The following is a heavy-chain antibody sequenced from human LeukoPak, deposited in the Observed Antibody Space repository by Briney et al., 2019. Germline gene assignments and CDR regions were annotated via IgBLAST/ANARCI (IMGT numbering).Heavy chain of an antibody. CDR1: GFTFSSYA. J-gene: IGHJ6*02. Sequence: GGSLRLSCIASGFTFSSYAMNWVRQVPGKGLEWVSHISSSSSTIYNADSVKGRFAISRDNAENSLYLQMNSLRDEDTAVYYCVRLTGYCSGGSCAMDVWGQGTTVTVPS. CDR3: VRLTGYCSGGSCAMDV. V-gene: IGHV3-48*02. D-gene: IGHD2-15*01. CDR2: ISSSSSTI.